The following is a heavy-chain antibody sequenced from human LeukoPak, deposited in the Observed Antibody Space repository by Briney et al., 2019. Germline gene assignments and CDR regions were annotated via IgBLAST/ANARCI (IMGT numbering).Heavy chain of an antibody. CDR3: ARGGSSSSLNHFDY. V-gene: IGHV4-61*01. J-gene: IGHJ4*02. Sequence: PSETLSLTCTVSGGSISSGSYYWSWIRQPPGKGLEWIGYIYYSGSTNYNPSLESRVTISVDTSKNQLSLKLTSVTAADTAVYYCARGGSSSSLNHFDYWGQGTLVTVSS. CDR1: GGSISSGSYY. CDR2: IYYSGST. D-gene: IGHD6-13*01.